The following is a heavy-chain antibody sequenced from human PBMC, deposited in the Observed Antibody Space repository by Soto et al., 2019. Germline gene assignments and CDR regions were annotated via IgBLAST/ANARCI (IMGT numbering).Heavy chain of an antibody. CDR3: SRGYPPRDQLGNLPGAF. J-gene: IGHJ4*02. D-gene: IGHD1-1*01. Sequence: ASVKVSCKASGYIFTSYGISWVRQAPGQGLEWMGWIDAYNGDTKYAQKVHGRITMTRDTSTSTVYMELSSLRSEDTAIYYCSRGYPPRDQLGNLPGAFWGQGTLVTVSS. CDR2: IDAYNGDT. CDR1: GYIFTSYG. V-gene: IGHV1-18*01.